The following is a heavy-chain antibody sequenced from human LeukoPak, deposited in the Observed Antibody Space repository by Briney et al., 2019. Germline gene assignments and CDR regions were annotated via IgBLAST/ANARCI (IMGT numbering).Heavy chain of an antibody. CDR3: AKNGGPHGMDV. D-gene: IGHD3-10*01. Sequence: GGSLRLSCAASGFTFSSFAMSWVRLAPGKGLEWVANIKHDGSETNYVDSVKGRFTISRDNAKNSLHLQMNSLRAEDTAVYYCAKNGGPHGMDVWDQGTTVTVSS. CDR2: IKHDGSET. V-gene: IGHV3-7*02. J-gene: IGHJ6*02. CDR1: GFTFSSFA.